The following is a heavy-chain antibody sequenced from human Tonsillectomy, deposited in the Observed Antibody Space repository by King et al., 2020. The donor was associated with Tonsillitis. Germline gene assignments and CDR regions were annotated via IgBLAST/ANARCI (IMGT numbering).Heavy chain of an antibody. CDR1: GFTFSTYV. Sequence: VQLVESGGGVVQPGRSLRLSCAASGFTFSTYVMHWVRQAPGKGLEWVAVIWYDGSNKYYAESVKGRFTISRDNSKNTLYLQMNSLRGEDTAVYYCARDLAAAHNWFDPWGQGTLVTVSS. J-gene: IGHJ5*02. V-gene: IGHV3-33*08. CDR2: IWYDGSNK. D-gene: IGHD2-15*01. CDR3: ARDLAAAHNWFDP.